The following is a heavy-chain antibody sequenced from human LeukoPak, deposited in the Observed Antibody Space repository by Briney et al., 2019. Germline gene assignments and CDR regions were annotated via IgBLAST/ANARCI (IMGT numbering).Heavy chain of an antibody. J-gene: IGHJ4*02. CDR2: INPNSGGS. CDR1: GYTFTAYY. V-gene: IGHV1-2*02. Sequence: ASVKVSCKASGYTFTAYYMHWVRQAPGQGLGWMGWINPNSGGSDYAQKFQGRVTMTRDTSISTAYMELSSLRSDDTAVYYCARSDSSGWLDWWGQGTLVTVSS. D-gene: IGHD6-19*01. CDR3: ARSDSSGWLDW.